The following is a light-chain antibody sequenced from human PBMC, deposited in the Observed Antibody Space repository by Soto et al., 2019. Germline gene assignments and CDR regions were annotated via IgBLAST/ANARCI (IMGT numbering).Light chain of an antibody. Sequence: QSALTQPASVSGSPGQSIAISCTGVRTDVDGYDYVSWYQQHPGQAPHLIIYDVYNRPSGVSHRFSGSKSGDTASLTISGLQAEDEAAYYCTSYTSSNPFYVFGTGTKVTVL. CDR1: RTDVDGYDY. V-gene: IGLV2-14*03. J-gene: IGLJ1*01. CDR3: TSYTSSNPFYV. CDR2: DVY.